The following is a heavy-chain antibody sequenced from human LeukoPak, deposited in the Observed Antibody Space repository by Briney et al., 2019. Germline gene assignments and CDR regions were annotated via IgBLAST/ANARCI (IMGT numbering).Heavy chain of an antibody. V-gene: IGHV3-43*02. CDR2: ISGAGGST. D-gene: IGHD2-8*01. J-gene: IGHJ4*02. CDR1: GFTLATYV. CDR3: AKGVAPYGFDY. Sequence: GGSLSLSCAPSGFTLATYVMPWVRQAPGTGLECFSLISGAGGSTYYAESVTSRFTISSANSRNSLCLHWNRLLSAHKALQYIAKGVAPYGFDYWGQGTLVTVSS.